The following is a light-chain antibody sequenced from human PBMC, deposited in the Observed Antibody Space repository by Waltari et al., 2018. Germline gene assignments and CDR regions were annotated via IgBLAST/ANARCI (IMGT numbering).Light chain of an antibody. V-gene: IGKV2-29*03. CDR1: ESLLHSAGKTY. CDR2: DVS. J-gene: IGKJ4*01. Sequence: ISCRSSESLLHSAGKTYLYWYLQKPGQSPQFLIHDVSNRASGVPDRFSGSGSGTNFTLKISRMEADDVGVYYCMQGIQLPLTFGGGTKVEI. CDR3: MQGIQLPLT.